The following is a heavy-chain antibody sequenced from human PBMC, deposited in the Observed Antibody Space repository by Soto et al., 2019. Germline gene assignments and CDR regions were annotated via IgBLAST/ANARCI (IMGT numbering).Heavy chain of an antibody. V-gene: IGHV4-59*01. J-gene: IGHJ6*02. CDR3: ARAGYCSSTSCPAGMDV. D-gene: IGHD2-2*01. CDR2: IYYSGST. Sequence: SETLSLTCTVSGGSISSYYWSWIRQPPGKGLEWIGYIYYSGSTNYNPSLKSRVTISVDTSKNQFSLKPSSVTAADTAVYYCARAGYCSSTSCPAGMDVWGQGTTVTVSS. CDR1: GGSISSYY.